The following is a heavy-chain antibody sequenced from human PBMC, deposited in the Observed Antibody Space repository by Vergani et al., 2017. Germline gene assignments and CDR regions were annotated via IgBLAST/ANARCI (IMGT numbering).Heavy chain of an antibody. D-gene: IGHD3-3*01. V-gene: IGHV1-69*01. CDR1: GGTFSSYA. CDR3: ARRFLEWLLPRLVEDYYYYYMDV. CDR2: IIPIFGTA. Sequence: QVQLVQSGAEVKKPGSSVTVSCKASGGTFSSYAISWVRQAPGQGLEWMGGIIPIFGTAKYAQKFQGRVTITADEATSTAYMELSSLRSEATAVYYCARRFLEWLLPRLVEDYYYYYMDVWGKGTTVTVSS. J-gene: IGHJ6*03.